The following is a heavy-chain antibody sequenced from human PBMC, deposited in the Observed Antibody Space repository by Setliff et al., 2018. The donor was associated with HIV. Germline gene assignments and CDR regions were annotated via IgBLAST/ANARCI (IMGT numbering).Heavy chain of an antibody. CDR1: GYTFTNHW. J-gene: IGHJ4*02. V-gene: IGHV5-51*01. D-gene: IGHD2-15*01. CDR3: AREHRLCSGERCVLPDY. CDR2: IYPGDSDV. Sequence: GESLKISCQASGYTFTNHWIGWVRQIPGEGLEWMAIIYPGDSDVRYNPSFQGQVTVSVDKSINTAYLQWSSLKASDTATYYCAREHRLCSGERCVLPDYWGQGTLVTV.